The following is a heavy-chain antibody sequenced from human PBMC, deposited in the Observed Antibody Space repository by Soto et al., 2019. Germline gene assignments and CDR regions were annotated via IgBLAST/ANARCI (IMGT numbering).Heavy chain of an antibody. CDR3: ARWDDYGASDQYHFDH. D-gene: IGHD4-17*01. V-gene: IGHV1-18*01. CDR1: GYTFTASG. CDR2: TSIYNGHT. Sequence: SVKVCCKASGYTFTASGISWVREAPGQGLEWMGWTSIYNGHTEYSPKFLGRVVMTTDTSADTAYLELRSLRPDDAALYYCARWDDYGASDQYHFDHWGQGTLVTVSS. J-gene: IGHJ4*02.